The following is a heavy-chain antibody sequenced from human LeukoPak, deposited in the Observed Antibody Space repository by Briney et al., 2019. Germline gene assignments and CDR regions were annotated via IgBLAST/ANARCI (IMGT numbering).Heavy chain of an antibody. J-gene: IGHJ6*03. CDR3: ARVSMRLLYHYYYMDV. CDR2: IKQDGSEK. V-gene: IGHV3-7*01. Sequence: GGSLRLSCAASGFPFSSYWMSWVRQAPGKGLEWVANIKQDGSEKYYVDSVKGRFTISRDNAKNSLYLQMNSLRAEDTAVYYCARVSMRLLYHYYYMDVWGKGTTVTVSS. CDR1: GFPFSSYW. D-gene: IGHD2-2*02.